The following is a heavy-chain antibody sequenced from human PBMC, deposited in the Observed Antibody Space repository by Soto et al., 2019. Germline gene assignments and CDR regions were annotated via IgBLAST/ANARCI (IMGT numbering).Heavy chain of an antibody. CDR1: GGTFSSYT. Sequence: ASVKVSCKASGGTFSSYTISWVRQAPGQGLEWMGRIIPILGIANYAQKFQGRVTITADKSTSTAYMELSSLRSEDTAVYYCARGQSSSWYSFDYWGQGTLVTVSS. CDR2: IIPILGIA. J-gene: IGHJ4*02. V-gene: IGHV1-69*02. D-gene: IGHD6-13*01. CDR3: ARGQSSSWYSFDY.